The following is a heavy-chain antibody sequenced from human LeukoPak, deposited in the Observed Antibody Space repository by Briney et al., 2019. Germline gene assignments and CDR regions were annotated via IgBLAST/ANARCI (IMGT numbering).Heavy chain of an antibody. V-gene: IGHV3-30*18. CDR2: ISYDGSNK. J-gene: IGHJ4*02. CDR1: GFTFSSYG. CDR3: AKDLLYYDSSGGAFDY. D-gene: IGHD3-22*01. Sequence: GRSLRLSCAASGFTFSSYGVHWVRQAPGKGLEWVAVISYDGSNKYYADSVKGRFTISRDNSKNTLYLQMNSLRAEDTAVYYCAKDLLYYDSSGGAFDYWGQGTLVTVSS.